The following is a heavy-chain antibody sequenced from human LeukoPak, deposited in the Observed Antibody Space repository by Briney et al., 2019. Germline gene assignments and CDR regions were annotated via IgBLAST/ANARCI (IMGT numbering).Heavy chain of an antibody. CDR3: ARLAVDNSWSHFDY. D-gene: IGHD3-3*01. J-gene: IGHJ4*02. V-gene: IGHV4-39*01. CDR1: GGSVSSTTYY. CDR2: ISYSVNT. Sequence: PSETLSLTCTASGGSVSSTTYYWGWIRQPPGKGLEWIGSISYSVNTYYNPSLKSRVIISVDTSKNQFSLKLTSVTAADTAVYYCARLAVDNSWSHFDYWGQGTLVTVAS.